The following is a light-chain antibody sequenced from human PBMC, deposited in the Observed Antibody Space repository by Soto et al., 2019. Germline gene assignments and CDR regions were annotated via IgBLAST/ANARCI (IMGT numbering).Light chain of an antibody. CDR1: QSISSY. CDR3: QQYKAYWT. CDR2: KAS. V-gene: IGKV1-5*03. Sequence: DIQMTQSPSSLSASVGDRATITFRASQSISSYLNWYQQKPGKAPKLLIYKASSLESGVPSRFSGSGSGTEFTLTISSLQPDDFATYYCQQYKAYWTFGQGTKVDIK. J-gene: IGKJ1*01.